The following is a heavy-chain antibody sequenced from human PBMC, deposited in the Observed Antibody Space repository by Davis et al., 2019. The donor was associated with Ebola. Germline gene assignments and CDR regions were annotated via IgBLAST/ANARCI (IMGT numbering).Heavy chain of an antibody. CDR2: IYYSGST. CDR3: ARQGYPRNYYYYGMDV. D-gene: IGHD3-16*02. J-gene: IGHJ6*02. V-gene: IGHV4-59*08. CDR1: GGSISSYY. Sequence: SETLSLTCTVSGGSISSYYWSWIRQPPGKGLEWIGYIYYSGSTNYNPSLKSRVTISVDTSKNQFSLNLSSVTAADTAVYYCARQGYPRNYYYYGMDVWGQGTTVTVSS.